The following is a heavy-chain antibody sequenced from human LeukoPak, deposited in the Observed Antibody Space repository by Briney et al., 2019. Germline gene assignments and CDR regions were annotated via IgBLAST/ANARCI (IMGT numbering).Heavy chain of an antibody. Sequence: AGGSLRLSCAASGITFSSYWMSWVRQAPGKGLEWVANIKQDGSEKYYVDSVKGRFTISRDNAKNSLNLQMNSLRAEDTAVYYCGVFDWYFYLCGRGTLVTVSS. J-gene: IGHJ2*01. CDR1: GITFSSYW. CDR2: IKQDGSEK. D-gene: IGHD3-10*02. V-gene: IGHV3-7*01. CDR3: GVFDWYFYL.